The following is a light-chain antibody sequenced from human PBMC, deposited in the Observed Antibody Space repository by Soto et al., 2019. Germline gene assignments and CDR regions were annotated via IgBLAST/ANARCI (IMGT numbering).Light chain of an antibody. V-gene: IGKV3-15*01. CDR1: ETVSNN. J-gene: IGKJ1*01. CDR2: GAS. CDR3: QQYNNRPLT. Sequence: ERVMTQSPATLSASPGERVTLSCRASETVSNNLAWYQQKPGQAPRLLIYGASTRATGIPARFSGSGSGTEFTLTISSLQSEDLAVYYCQQYNNRPLTFGPGTKVDIK.